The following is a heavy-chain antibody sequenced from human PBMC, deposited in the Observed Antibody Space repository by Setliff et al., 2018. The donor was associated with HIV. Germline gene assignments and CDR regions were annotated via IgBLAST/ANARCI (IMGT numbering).Heavy chain of an antibody. J-gene: IGHJ6*02. Sequence: ASVKVSCKASGYTFTSYAMHWVRQAPGQRLEWMGWINAGNGNTKYSQKFQGRVTITRDTSASTAYMELSSLRSEDTAVYYCARLNRWSIAVAGTHLYYYGMDFWGQGTTVTVSS. CDR1: GYTFTSYA. CDR2: INAGNGNT. V-gene: IGHV1-3*01. CDR3: ARLNRWSIAVAGTHLYYYGMDF. D-gene: IGHD6-19*01.